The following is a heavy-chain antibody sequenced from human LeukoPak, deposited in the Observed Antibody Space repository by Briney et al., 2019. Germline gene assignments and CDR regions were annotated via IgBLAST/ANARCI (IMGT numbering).Heavy chain of an antibody. CDR1: GFTFSSYA. V-gene: IGHV3-23*01. CDR3: AKDDRYCSGGSCYSNWFDP. D-gene: IGHD2-15*01. Sequence: PGGSLRLSCAASGFTFSSYAMSWVRQAPGKGLNWVSAISGSGGSTYYADSVKARSTISRDNSKNTLYLKMNSLRAEDTAVYYCAKDDRYCSGGSCYSNWFDPRGQGTLVTVSS. J-gene: IGHJ5*02. CDR2: ISGSGGST.